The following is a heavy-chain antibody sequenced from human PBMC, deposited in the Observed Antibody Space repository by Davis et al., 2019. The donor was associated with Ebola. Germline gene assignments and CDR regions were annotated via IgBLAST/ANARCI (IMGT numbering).Heavy chain of an antibody. CDR2: ISSSGSTI. V-gene: IGHV3-48*03. CDR3: VKGTTVTTHNWFDP. Sequence: PGGSLRLSCAASGFTFSSYEMNWVRQAPGKGLEWVSYISSSGSTIYYADSVKGRFTISRDNSKNTLYLQMSSLRAEDTAVYYCVKGTTVTTHNWFDPWGQGTLVTVSS. D-gene: IGHD4-17*01. J-gene: IGHJ5*02. CDR1: GFTFSSYE.